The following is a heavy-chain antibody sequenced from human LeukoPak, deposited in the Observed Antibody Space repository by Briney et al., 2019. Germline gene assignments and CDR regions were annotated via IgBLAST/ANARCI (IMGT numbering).Heavy chain of an antibody. Sequence: SETLSLTCAVSGGSLSGNYWSWIRQPPGKGLEWIGEINHSGRTKYNPSLKSRVTISVDTSKNQFSLKLSSVTAADTAVYYCARGRGYSYGILFDYWGQGTLVTVSS. J-gene: IGHJ4*02. CDR3: ARGRGYSYGILFDY. CDR1: GGSLSGNY. CDR2: INHSGRT. V-gene: IGHV4-34*01. D-gene: IGHD5-18*01.